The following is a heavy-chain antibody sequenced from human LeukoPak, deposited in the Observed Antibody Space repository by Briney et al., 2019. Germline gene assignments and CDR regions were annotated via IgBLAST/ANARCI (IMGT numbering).Heavy chain of an antibody. Sequence: GGSLRLSCAASGFTFSNAWMSWVRQAPGKGLEWVGRIKSKTDGGTTDYAAPVKGRFTISRDDSKNTLYLQMNSLKAEDTAVYYCITQACTGNGLVDYWGQGTLVTVSS. CDR3: ITQACTGNGLVDY. V-gene: IGHV3-15*01. J-gene: IGHJ4*02. D-gene: IGHD2-8*02. CDR1: GFTFSNAW. CDR2: IKSKTDGGTT.